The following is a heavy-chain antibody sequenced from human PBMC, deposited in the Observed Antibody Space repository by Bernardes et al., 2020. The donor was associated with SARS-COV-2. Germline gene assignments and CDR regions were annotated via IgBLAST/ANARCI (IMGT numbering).Heavy chain of an antibody. D-gene: IGHD2-8*01. V-gene: IGHV3-74*01. CDR2: INTDGSST. J-gene: IGHJ5*02. CDR3: ARDLGYCTNGVCSP. CDR1: GFTFSSYW. Sequence: GGSLRLSCAASGFTFSSYWMHWVRQTPGKGLVWVSRINTDGSSTSYADSVKGRFTISRDNAKNTLFLQMNSLRAEDTAMYYCARDLGYCTNGVCSPWGQGTLVTVSS.